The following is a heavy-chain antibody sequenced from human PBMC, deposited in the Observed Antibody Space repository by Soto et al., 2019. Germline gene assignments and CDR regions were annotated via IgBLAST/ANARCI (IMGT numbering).Heavy chain of an antibody. D-gene: IGHD6-19*01. CDR3: TTSDYSSGWYSGKVPLDY. Sequence: PGGSLRLSCAASGFTFSNAWMSWVRQAPGKGLEWVGRIKSKTDGGTTDYAAPVKGRFTISRDDSKNTLYLQMNSLKTEDTAVYYCTTSDYSSGWYSGKVPLDYWGQGTLVTVSS. J-gene: IGHJ4*02. V-gene: IGHV3-15*01. CDR2: IKSKTDGGTT. CDR1: GFTFSNAW.